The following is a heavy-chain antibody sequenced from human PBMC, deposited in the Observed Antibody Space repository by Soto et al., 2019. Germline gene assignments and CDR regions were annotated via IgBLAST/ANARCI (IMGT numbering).Heavy chain of an antibody. Sequence: EVQLVESGGGLVKPGGSLGLSGAAPGFTFGNAWLSWVRQAPGKGLEWVGRIKSKTDGGKTDYAEPVKGRFTISRDDSKNTLYLQMNSLKTEDTAVYYCTTEDVATVDYWGQGTLVTVSS. J-gene: IGHJ4*02. CDR1: GFTFGNAW. V-gene: IGHV3-15*01. CDR2: IKSKTDGGKT. D-gene: IGHD2-21*01. CDR3: TTEDVATVDY.